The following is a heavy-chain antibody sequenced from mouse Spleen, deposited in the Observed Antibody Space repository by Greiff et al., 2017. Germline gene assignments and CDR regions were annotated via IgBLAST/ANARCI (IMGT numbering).Heavy chain of an antibody. V-gene: IGHV1-82*01. Sequence: VQLQESGPELVKPGASVKISCKASGYAFSSSWMNWVKQRPGKGLEWIGRIYPGDGDTNYNGKFTGKATLTADKSSSTAYMQLSSLTSEDSAVYFCARYGYNWYFDVGGAGTTVTVSS. CDR2: IYPGDGDT. CDR1: GYAFSSSW. D-gene: IGHD2-2*01. J-gene: IGHJ1*01. CDR3: ARYGYNWYFDV.